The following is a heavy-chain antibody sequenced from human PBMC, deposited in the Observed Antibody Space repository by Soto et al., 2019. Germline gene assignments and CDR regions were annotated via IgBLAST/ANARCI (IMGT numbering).Heavy chain of an antibody. Sequence: GGSLRLSCAASGFTFSSYAMSWVRQAPGKGLEWVSAISGSGGSTYYADSVKGRFTISRDNSKNTLYLQMNSLRAEDTAVYYCANSYSSGWTLFDYWGQGTLVTVSS. CDR1: GFTFSSYA. CDR3: ANSYSSGWTLFDY. D-gene: IGHD6-19*01. J-gene: IGHJ4*02. V-gene: IGHV3-23*01. CDR2: ISGSGGST.